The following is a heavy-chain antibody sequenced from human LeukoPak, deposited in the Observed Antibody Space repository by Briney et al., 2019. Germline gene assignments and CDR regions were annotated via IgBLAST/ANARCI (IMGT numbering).Heavy chain of an antibody. V-gene: IGHV4-4*02. CDR2: VHYTEST. CDR1: GFTFSSYAM. J-gene: IGHJ4*02. CDR3: ATYYDSGGYKWNY. D-gene: IGHD3-22*01. Sequence: PGGSLRLSCAASGFTFSSYAMSWVRQPPGKGLEWIGEVHYTESTTYNPSLKSRLTLSLDKSNNQFSLRLSSVTVADTAVYYCATYYDSGGYKWNYWGQGTLVTVSS.